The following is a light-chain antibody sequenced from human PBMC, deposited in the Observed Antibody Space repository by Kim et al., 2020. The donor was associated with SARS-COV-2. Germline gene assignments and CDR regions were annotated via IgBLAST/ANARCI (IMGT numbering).Light chain of an antibody. CDR1: SGSIDDNY. CDR2: DDD. J-gene: IGLJ2*01. CDR3: QSYNRDNVL. Sequence: PRKTVPIYCTRSSGSIDDNYVQWYQQRPGGVPTAVIYDDDQIPSGVSDRFSGSIDNSSNSASLTISGLRTEDEADYYCQSYNRDNVLFGGGTKLTVL. V-gene: IGLV6-57*03.